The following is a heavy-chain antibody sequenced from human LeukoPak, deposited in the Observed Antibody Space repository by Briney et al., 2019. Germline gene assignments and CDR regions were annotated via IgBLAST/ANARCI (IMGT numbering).Heavy chain of an antibody. CDR1: GFSFSGYG. V-gene: IGHV3-33*01. Sequence: GGSLRLSCAASGFSFSGYGMHWVRQAPGKGLEWVAVIWNDGSNKYYADSVKGRLTISRDTSKNTLFLQMNSLRAEDTAVYYCARGEGVVVVPAASLGAFDIWGQGTMVAVSS. CDR3: ARGEGVVVVPAASLGAFDI. CDR2: IWNDGSNK. J-gene: IGHJ3*02. D-gene: IGHD2-2*01.